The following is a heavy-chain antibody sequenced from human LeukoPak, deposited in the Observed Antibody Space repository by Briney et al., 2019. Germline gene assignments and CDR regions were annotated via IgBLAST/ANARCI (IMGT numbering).Heavy chain of an antibody. Sequence: ASVKVSCKASGYTFTGYYMHWVRQAPGQGLEWMGGIIPIFGTANYAQKFQGRVTITADESTSTAYMELSSLRSEDTAVYYCASRAYGSGIDFDYWGQGTLVTVSS. D-gene: IGHD3-10*01. CDR2: IIPIFGTA. J-gene: IGHJ4*02. V-gene: IGHV1-69*13. CDR3: ASRAYGSGIDFDY. CDR1: GYTFTGYY.